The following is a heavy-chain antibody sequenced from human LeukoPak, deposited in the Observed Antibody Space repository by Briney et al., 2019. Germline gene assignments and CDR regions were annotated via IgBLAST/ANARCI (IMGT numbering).Heavy chain of an antibody. Sequence: GSLRLSCAASGFTFSSYEMNWVRQAPGKGLEWVSYISSSGSTIYYADSVKGRFTISRDNAKNSLYLQMNSLRAEDTAVYYCAREWAPIPGESYFDYWGQGTLVTVSS. CDR3: AREWAPIPGESYFDY. CDR2: ISSSGSTI. D-gene: IGHD1-26*01. V-gene: IGHV3-48*03. CDR1: GFTFSSYE. J-gene: IGHJ4*02.